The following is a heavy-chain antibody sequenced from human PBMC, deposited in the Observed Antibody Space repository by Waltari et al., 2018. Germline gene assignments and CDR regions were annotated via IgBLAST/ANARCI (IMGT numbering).Heavy chain of an antibody. V-gene: IGHV6-1*01. CDR2: TYYRSKWYN. J-gene: IGHJ3*01. Sequence: QVQLQQSGPGLVKPSQTLSLTCVISGDSIFTPGVAWNWIRQSPSRGLEWLGRTYYRSKWYNDYALSVTSRITINSDTSKNQFSLQLNSMTPEDTAVYYCGRGRASTHDLWGQGTLVTVSS. CDR3: GRGRASTHDL. CDR1: GDSIFTPGVA. D-gene: IGHD2-2*01.